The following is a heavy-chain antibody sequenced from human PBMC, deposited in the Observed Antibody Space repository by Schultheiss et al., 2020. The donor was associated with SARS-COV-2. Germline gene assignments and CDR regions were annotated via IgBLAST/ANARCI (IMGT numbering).Heavy chain of an antibody. CDR3: ARDMADYYYGMDV. Sequence: SETLSLTCTVSGGSLTSHYWTWIRQPPGKGLEWIGYIYHSGNIKYSSSLKSRVSISVDTSKNQVSLKVSSVTAADTAVYYCARDMADYYYGMDVWGQGTTVTVSS. CDR1: GGSLTSHY. CDR2: IYHSGNI. J-gene: IGHJ6*02. V-gene: IGHV4-4*08. D-gene: IGHD5-24*01.